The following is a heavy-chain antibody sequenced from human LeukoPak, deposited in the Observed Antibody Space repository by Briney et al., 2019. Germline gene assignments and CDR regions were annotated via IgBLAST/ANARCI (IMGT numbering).Heavy chain of an antibody. CDR1: GGTFSSFT. J-gene: IGHJ6*03. V-gene: IGHV1-69*13. CDR2: IIPIFGTA. Sequence: ASVKVSCKASGGTFSSFTISWVRRAPGQGREWMGGIIPIFGTANYAQKFQGRVTITADESTSTAYMELSSLRSEDTAVYYCARDGSGIPRNYYYYMDVWGKGTTVTISS. CDR3: ARDGSGIPRNYYYYMDV. D-gene: IGHD3-10*01.